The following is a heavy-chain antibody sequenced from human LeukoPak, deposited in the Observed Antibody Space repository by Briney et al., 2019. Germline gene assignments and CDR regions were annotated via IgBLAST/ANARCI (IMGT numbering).Heavy chain of an antibody. CDR1: GGSISSSSYY. D-gene: IGHD3-16*02. CDR3: ARGTDYVWGSYRRGNWFDP. J-gene: IGHJ5*02. V-gene: IGHV4-39*07. Sequence: SETLSLTCTVSGGSISSSSYYWGWIRQPPGKGLEWIGSIYYSGSTYYNPSLKSRVTISVDTSKNQFSLKLSSVTAADTAVYYCARGTDYVWGSYRRGNWFDPWGQGTLVTVSS. CDR2: IYYSGST.